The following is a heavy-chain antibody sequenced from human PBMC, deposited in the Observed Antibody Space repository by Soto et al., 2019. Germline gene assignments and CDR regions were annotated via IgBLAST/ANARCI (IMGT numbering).Heavy chain of an antibody. CDR2: INPSGGST. CDR1: GYTFTSYY. J-gene: IGHJ6*02. Sequence: QVQLVQSGAEVMKPVASVKVSCKASGYTFTSYYMHWVRQAPGQGLEWMGIINPSGGSTSYEQKFQGRVTMTRDTSTSTVYMELSSLRSEDTAVYYCVRVYCTNGVCLGGMDVWGQGTTVTVSS. V-gene: IGHV1-46*01. CDR3: VRVYCTNGVCLGGMDV. D-gene: IGHD2-8*01.